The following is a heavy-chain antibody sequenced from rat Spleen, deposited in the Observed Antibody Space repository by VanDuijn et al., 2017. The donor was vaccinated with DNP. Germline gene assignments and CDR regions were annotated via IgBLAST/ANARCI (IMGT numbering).Heavy chain of an antibody. V-gene: IGHV5-25*01. CDR1: GFTFSNYD. Sequence: EVQLVESGGGLVQPGRSLKLSCAASGFTFSNYDMAWVRQAPTKGLAWVASLRPRGGSTYYRDSVKGRFTVSRDNAKSSLYLQMDSQRSEDTATYYCARRPYGSYGAMDAWGQGTSVTVSS. D-gene: IGHD1-8*01. CDR3: ARRPYGSYGAMDA. CDR2: LRPRGGST. J-gene: IGHJ4*01.